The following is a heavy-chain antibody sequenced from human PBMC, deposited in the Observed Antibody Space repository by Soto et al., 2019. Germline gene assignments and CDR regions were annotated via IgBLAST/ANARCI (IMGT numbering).Heavy chain of an antibody. V-gene: IGHV5-51*01. CDR2: IFPGDSDT. CDR1: GYIFANDW. D-gene: IGHD6-6*01. Sequence: SLKISCKGSGYIFANDWIAWVRQMPGKGLEWMGIIFPGDSDTTYSPSFQGQVTISADKSINTAYLQWSSLKASDTTVYYCARRVAAHPYFDFWGQGALVTVSS. J-gene: IGHJ4*02. CDR3: ARRVAAHPYFDF.